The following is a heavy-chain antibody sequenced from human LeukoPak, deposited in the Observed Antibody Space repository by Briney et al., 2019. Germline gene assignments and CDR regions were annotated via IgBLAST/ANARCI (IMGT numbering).Heavy chain of an antibody. J-gene: IGHJ4*02. Sequence: GGSLRLSCTASGFTFGDHSVSWFRQAPGKGLEWVGFIRSKAYGGTAEYAASVKGRFTISRDDSKSVAYLQMDSLKTEDTAVYYCTSEIRYFDWFQADYWGQGTLVTVSS. CDR2: IRSKAYGGTA. CDR3: TSEIRYFDWFQADY. CDR1: GFTFGDHS. D-gene: IGHD3-9*01. V-gene: IGHV3-49*03.